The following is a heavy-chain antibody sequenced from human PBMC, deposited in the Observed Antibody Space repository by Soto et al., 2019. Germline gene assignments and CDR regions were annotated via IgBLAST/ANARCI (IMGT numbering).Heavy chain of an antibody. CDR1: GFSFDDYA. CDR2: ISWSSGHI. Sequence: EVQLVESGGGLVQPGRSLRLSCAASGFSFDDYAMNWVRQPPGKGLEWVSGISWSSGHIDYADSVKGRFTISRDNAKTPMYLQMNSLTAVDTALYYCVKASTYSSSQGWFDPLGQGTVVTVSS. CDR3: VKASTYSSSQGWFDP. J-gene: IGHJ5*02. V-gene: IGHV3-9*01. D-gene: IGHD6-6*01.